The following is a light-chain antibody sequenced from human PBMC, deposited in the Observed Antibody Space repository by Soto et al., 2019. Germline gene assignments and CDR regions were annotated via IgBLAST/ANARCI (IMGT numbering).Light chain of an antibody. V-gene: IGKV3-11*01. CDR1: QSVHTF. CDR3: HQRSNWPPDT. J-gene: IGKJ5*01. CDR2: GAS. Sequence: EIVLAQSPDTLSLSPGEGSSLSFMPSQSVHTFLAWYQQKPGQAPRLLIYGASTRATGVPARFSGSGSGTDFTLTISSLEPEDFAVYYCHQRSNWPPDTFGQGTRLEIK.